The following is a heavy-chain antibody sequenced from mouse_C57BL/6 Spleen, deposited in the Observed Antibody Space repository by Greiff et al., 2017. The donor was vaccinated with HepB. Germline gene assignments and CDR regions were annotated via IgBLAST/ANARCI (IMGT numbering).Heavy chain of an antibody. D-gene: IGHD2-4*01. CDR1: GYTFTDYE. V-gene: IGHV1-15*01. J-gene: IGHJ3*01. CDR3: TLYDYDFPWFAY. CDR2: IDPETGGT. Sequence: QVQLQQSGAELVRPGASVTLSCKASGYTFTDYEMHWVKQTPVHGLEWIGAIDPETGGTAYNQKFKGKAILTADKSSSTAYMELRSLTSEDSAVYYCTLYDYDFPWFAYWGQGTLVTVSA.